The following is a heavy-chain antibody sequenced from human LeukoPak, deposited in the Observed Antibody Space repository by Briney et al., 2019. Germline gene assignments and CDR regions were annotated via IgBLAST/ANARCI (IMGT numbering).Heavy chain of an antibody. CDR1: GFTFSSYA. V-gene: IGHV3-30-3*01. CDR2: ISYDGSNK. J-gene: IGHJ6*02. D-gene: IGHD2-8*01. Sequence: AGGSLRLSCAASGFTFSSYAMHWVRQARGKGLEWVAVISYDGSNKYYADSVKGRFTISRDNSKNTLYLQMNSLRAEDTAVYYCARDQNARGHDYYYYGMDVWGQGTTVTVSS. CDR3: ARDQNARGHDYYYYGMDV.